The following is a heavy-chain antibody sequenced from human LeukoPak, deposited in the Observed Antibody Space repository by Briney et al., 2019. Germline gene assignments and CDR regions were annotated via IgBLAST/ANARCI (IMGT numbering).Heavy chain of an antibody. J-gene: IGHJ4*02. V-gene: IGHV3-15*01. CDR2: IKSKTDGGTT. D-gene: IGHD1-26*01. CDR1: GFTFSNAW. CDR3: TTGVGATPFDY. Sequence: GGSLRLSCAAPGFTFSNAWMSWVRQAPGKGLEWVGRIKSKTDGGTTDYAAPVKGRFTISRDDSKNTLYLQTNSLKTEDTAVYYCTTGVGATPFDYWGQGTLVTVSS.